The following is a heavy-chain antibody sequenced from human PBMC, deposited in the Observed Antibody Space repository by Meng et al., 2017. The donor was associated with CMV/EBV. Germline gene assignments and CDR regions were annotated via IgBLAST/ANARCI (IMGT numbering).Heavy chain of an antibody. V-gene: IGHV4-31*02. D-gene: IGHD2-2*01. CDR1: GSISSGGYY. J-gene: IGHJ4*02. Sequence: GSISSGGYYWSWIRQHPGKGLEWIGYIYYSGSTYYNPSLKSRVTISVDTSKNQFSLKLSSVTAADTAVYYCVRDACNSSTSCYYFDYWGQGTLVTVSS. CDR2: IYYSGST. CDR3: VRDACNSSTSCYYFDY.